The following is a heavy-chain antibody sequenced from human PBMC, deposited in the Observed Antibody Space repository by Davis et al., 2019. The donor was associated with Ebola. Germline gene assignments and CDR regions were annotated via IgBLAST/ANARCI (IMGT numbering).Heavy chain of an antibody. CDR3: ARGYSDY. Sequence: GESLKISCAASGFTFSSYSMNWVRQAPGKGLEWVSYISSSSSTIYYADSVKGRFTISRDNAKNTLYLQMNSLRAEDTAVYYCARGYSDYWGQGTLVTVSS. D-gene: IGHD2-15*01. J-gene: IGHJ4*02. V-gene: IGHV3-48*04. CDR1: GFTFSSYS. CDR2: ISSSSSTI.